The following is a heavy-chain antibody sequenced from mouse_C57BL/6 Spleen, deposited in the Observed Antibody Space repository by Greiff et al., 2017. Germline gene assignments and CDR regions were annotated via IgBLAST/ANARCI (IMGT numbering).Heavy chain of an antibody. V-gene: IGHV1-15*01. D-gene: IGHD4-1*01. CDR3: TRSNWAYYAMDY. J-gene: IGHJ4*01. CDR2: IDPETGGT. CDR1: GYTFTDYE. Sequence: VQLQESGAELVRPGASVTLSCKASGYTFTDYEMHWVKQTPVHGLEWIGAIDPETGGTAYNQKFKGKAILTADKSSSTAYMELRSLTSEDSAVYYCTRSNWAYYAMDYWGQGTSVTVSS.